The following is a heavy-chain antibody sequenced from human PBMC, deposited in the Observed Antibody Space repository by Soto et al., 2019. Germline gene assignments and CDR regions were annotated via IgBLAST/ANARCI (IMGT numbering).Heavy chain of an antibody. D-gene: IGHD3-16*01. CDR3: TLDYCYASKIDRYDY. CDR2: VKSKNNGGTT. J-gene: IGHJ4*01. CDR1: GFTFSHAW. Sequence: PGGSLRLSCAASGFTFSHAWINWVRQAPGKGLEWVGRVKSKNNGGTTDFAAPVKGRFAISRDDSKNMVYLEMNSLQAEDTAMYYCTLDYCYASKIDRYDYWSHGTLVTVSA. V-gene: IGHV3-15*07.